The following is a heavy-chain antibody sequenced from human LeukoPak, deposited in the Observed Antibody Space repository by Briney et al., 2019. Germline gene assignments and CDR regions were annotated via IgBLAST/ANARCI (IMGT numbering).Heavy chain of an antibody. V-gene: IGHV3-30*18. D-gene: IGHD5-24*01. CDR2: ISYDGSTK. CDR3: AKEVEMATIYNY. J-gene: IGHJ4*02. CDR1: GFTFSTYG. Sequence: GGSLRLSCAASGFTFSTYGMHWVRQAPGKGLEWVTLISYDGSTKYYSDSVKGRFTLSRDNAKNTLYLQMNSLRAEDTAVYYCAKEVEMATIYNYWGQGTLVTVSS.